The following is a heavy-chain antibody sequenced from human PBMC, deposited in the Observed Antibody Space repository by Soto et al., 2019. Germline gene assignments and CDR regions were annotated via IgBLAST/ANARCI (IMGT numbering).Heavy chain of an antibody. CDR2: IYYSGST. J-gene: IGHJ6*02. V-gene: IGHV4-39*01. D-gene: IGHD2-15*01. Sequence: PSETLSLTCTVSGGSISSSSYYWGWIRQPPGKGLEWIGSIYYSGSTYYNPSLKSRVTISVDTSKNQFSLKLSSVTAADTAVYYCARKVVAATPGYYYYGMDVWGQGTTVT. CDR3: ARKVVAATPGYYYYGMDV. CDR1: GGSISSSSYY.